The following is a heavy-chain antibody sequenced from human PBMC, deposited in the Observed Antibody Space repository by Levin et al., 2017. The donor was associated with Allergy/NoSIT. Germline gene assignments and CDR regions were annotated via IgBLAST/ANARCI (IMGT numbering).Heavy chain of an antibody. D-gene: IGHD2-21*02. CDR1: GGSISNSY. V-gene: IGHV4-59*01. J-gene: IGHJ6*03. CDR2: IFHSGST. CDR3: AKETADGKYHYYYYMDV. Sequence: SETLSLTCTVSGGSISNSYWSWVRQSPGKGLEWIGYIFHSGSTKYNPSLNSRVSISVDKSKNQFSLKLSSVTAADTAVYYCAKETADGKYHYYYYMDVWGKGTAVTVSS.